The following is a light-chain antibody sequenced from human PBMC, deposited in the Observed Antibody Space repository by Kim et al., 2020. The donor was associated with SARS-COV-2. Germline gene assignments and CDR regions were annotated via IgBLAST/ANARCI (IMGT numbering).Light chain of an antibody. J-gene: IGLJ1*01. Sequence: VSPGQTASITCSGDKMGAKYACWYQQKPGQSPVLVIYQDSKRPSGIPERFSGSNSGNTATLTISGTQAMDEADYYCQAWDSSTFYVFGAGTKVTVL. CDR3: QAWDSSTFYV. CDR2: QDS. CDR1: KMGAKY. V-gene: IGLV3-1*01.